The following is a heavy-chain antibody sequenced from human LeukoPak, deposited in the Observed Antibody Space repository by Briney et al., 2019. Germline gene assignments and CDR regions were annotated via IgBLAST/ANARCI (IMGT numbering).Heavy chain of an antibody. CDR2: IGGSAGTT. CDR3: AKSGRGDCSGGTCINWFDP. Sequence: GGSLRLSCAASGFSFSTYAMSWVRQAPGKGLEGVSAIGGSAGTTYYADSVKGRFTISRDNSKNTLFLQMSSLRADDTAVYYCAKSGRGDCSGGTCINWFDPWGQGTLVTVSS. V-gene: IGHV3-23*01. D-gene: IGHD2-15*01. CDR1: GFSFSTYA. J-gene: IGHJ5*02.